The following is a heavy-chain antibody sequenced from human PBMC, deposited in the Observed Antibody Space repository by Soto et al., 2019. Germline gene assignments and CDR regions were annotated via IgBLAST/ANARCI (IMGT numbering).Heavy chain of an antibody. V-gene: IGHV4-31*03. Sequence: QVQLQESGPGLVKPSQTLSLTCTVSGGSISSGGYYWSWIRQHPGKGLEWIGYIYYRGSTYYNASLKSRVTISVDTSKNQVALKLSSVTAADTAVYYCAREGQASFDYWGQGTLVTVSS. J-gene: IGHJ4*02. CDR2: IYYRGST. CDR3: AREGQASFDY. CDR1: GGSISSGGYY.